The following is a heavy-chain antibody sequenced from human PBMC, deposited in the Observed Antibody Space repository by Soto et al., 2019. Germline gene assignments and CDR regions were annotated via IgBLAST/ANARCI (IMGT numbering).Heavy chain of an antibody. Sequence: PGGSLRLSCAASGFTFSSYGMHWVRQAPGKGLEWVAVISYDGSNKYYADSVKGRFTISRDNSKNTLYLQMNSLRAEDTAVYYCAKVRGVIYYYYGMDVWGQGTTVTVSS. CDR2: ISYDGSNK. D-gene: IGHD3-10*01. V-gene: IGHV3-30*18. CDR3: AKVRGVIYYYYGMDV. J-gene: IGHJ6*02. CDR1: GFTFSSYG.